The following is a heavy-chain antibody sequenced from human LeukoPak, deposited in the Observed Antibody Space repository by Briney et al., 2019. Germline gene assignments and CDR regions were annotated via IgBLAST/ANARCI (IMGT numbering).Heavy chain of an antibody. D-gene: IGHD3-10*01. CDR2: IKQDGSEK. Sequence: GGSLRLSCAASGFTFSSYGMIWFGQAPGKGLEWVANIKQDGSEKYYVDSVKGRFTISRDNAKNSVYLQMNSLRVEDTAVYYCARGLLWLFGGQGTLVTVSS. CDR1: GFTFSSYG. V-gene: IGHV3-7*01. J-gene: IGHJ4*02. CDR3: ARGLLWLF.